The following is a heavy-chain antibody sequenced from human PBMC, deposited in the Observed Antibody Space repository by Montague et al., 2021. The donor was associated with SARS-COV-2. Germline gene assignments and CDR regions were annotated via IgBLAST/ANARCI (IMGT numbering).Heavy chain of an antibody. Sequence: SETLSLTCAVSGASISSSNWWSWVRQPPGKGLDWIGEIYHSGSTNYNPSLKSRVTISVDKSKNQFSPKLSSVTAAATAVYYCASRGAGWFGSNPERFDHWGQGTLVTVSS. CDR1: GASISSSNW. V-gene: IGHV4-4*02. CDR2: IYHSGST. CDR3: ASRGAGWFGSNPERFDH. J-gene: IGHJ4*02. D-gene: IGHD3-10*01.